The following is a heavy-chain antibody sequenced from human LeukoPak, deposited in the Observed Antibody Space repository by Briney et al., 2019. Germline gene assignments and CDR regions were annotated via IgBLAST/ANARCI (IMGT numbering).Heavy chain of an antibody. D-gene: IGHD3-9*01. CDR2: ISSSSSYI. CDR1: PFIFSRYS. Sequence: GGSLRLSCAVSPFIFSRYSINWVRQASGKGLEWVSCISSSSSYIYYANSVKGRFTTSRDNAKNSLYLQMNSLRAEDTAVYYCVRDYENLTGSKPRFHYWGQGTLVTVSS. J-gene: IGHJ4*02. CDR3: VRDYENLTGSKPRFHY. V-gene: IGHV3-21*01.